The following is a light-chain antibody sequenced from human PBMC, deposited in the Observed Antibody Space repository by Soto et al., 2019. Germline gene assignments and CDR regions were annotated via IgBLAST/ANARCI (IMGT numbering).Light chain of an antibody. Sequence: EIVLTQSPGTLSLSPGERATLSCRASQSVGNSYLAWYQQKPGQAPRLLIYGASSRATGIPDRFSGSGSGTDFTLTIDGLEPEDFAVYYCQQYGSSPYTFGQGTELEIK. CDR3: QQYGSSPYT. CDR2: GAS. J-gene: IGKJ2*01. V-gene: IGKV3-20*01. CDR1: QSVGNSY.